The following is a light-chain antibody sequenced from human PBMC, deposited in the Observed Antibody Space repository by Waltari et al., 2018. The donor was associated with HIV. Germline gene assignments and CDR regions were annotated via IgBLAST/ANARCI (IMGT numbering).Light chain of an antibody. CDR1: QSVSSY. CDR2: DAS. J-gene: IGKJ4*01. V-gene: IGKV3-11*01. CDR3: QQRSNWPLT. Sequence: EILLTQSPATLSLSPGEIATLSCRASQSVSSYLGWYQQKPGQAPRLLIYDASNRATGIPARFSGSGSGTDFTLTISSLEPEDFAVYYCQQRSNWPLTFGGGTKVEIK.